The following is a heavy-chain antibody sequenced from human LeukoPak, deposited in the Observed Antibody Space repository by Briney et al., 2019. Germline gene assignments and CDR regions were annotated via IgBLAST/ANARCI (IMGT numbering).Heavy chain of an antibody. Sequence: PSETLSLTCTVSGGSISSYYWSWIRQPPGKGLEWIGYIYYSGSTNYNPSLKSRVTISVDTSKNQFSLKLSSVTAADTAVYYCARHAPAIAEAGPWGLGFAFDIWGQGTMVTVSS. J-gene: IGHJ3*02. CDR1: GGSISSYY. CDR2: IYYSGST. D-gene: IGHD6-19*01. V-gene: IGHV4-59*08. CDR3: ARHAPAIAEAGPWGLGFAFDI.